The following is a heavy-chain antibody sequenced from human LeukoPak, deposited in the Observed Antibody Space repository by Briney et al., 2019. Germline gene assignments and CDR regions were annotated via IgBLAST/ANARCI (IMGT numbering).Heavy chain of an antibody. V-gene: IGHV1-24*01. CDR2: FDPEDGET. CDR3: ASCSGDNCYSHYYDY. CDR1: GYTLTELS. Sequence: GASVKVSCKVSGYTLTELSMHWVRQAPGKGLEWMGGFDPEDGETIYAQKFQGRVTMTEDTSTDTAYMELSSLRSEDTAVYYCASCSGDNCYSHYYDYWGQETLVTVSS. D-gene: IGHD2-15*01. J-gene: IGHJ4*02.